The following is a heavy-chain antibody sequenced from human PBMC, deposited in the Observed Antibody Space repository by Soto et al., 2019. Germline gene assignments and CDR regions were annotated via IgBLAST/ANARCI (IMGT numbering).Heavy chain of an antibody. CDR2: IRAYNGNT. CDR1: GYTFTSYG. CDR3: AREGPPGLN. Sequence: QVQLVQSGAEVKKPGASVKVSCKASGYTFTSYGISWVRQAPGQGLEWMGWIRAYNGNTNYPQKLRGRVTMTTDTSTSTVYLELRSLRSDYTAVYSCAREGPPGLNWGQGTLVTVSS. J-gene: IGHJ4*02. D-gene: IGHD6-25*01. V-gene: IGHV1-18*01.